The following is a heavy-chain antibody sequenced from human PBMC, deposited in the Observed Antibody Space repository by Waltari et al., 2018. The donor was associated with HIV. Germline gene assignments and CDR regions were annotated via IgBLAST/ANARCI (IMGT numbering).Heavy chain of an antibody. V-gene: IGHV4-34*02. CDR2: VDYSGDT. J-gene: IGHJ1*01. D-gene: IGHD3-3*01. CDR1: GGSFNGYY. CDR3: ARGPHTSIFGVVKYFQP. Sequence: LQQWGTGRLMPSETLSLTCAVYGGSFNGYYWTWIRQSPGNGLEWIGEVDYSGDTNYNPSLKSRLTISVDTSKNQFSLKLTSMTTADTGLYYCARGPHTSIFGVVKYFQPWGQGTLVTVSS.